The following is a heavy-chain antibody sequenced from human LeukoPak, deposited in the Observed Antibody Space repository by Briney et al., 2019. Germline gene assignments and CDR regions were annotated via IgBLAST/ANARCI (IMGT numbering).Heavy chain of an antibody. CDR1: GVSISSYY. Sequence: SETLSLTCTVSGVSISSYYWSWIRQPPGKGLEWIGYIYYSGSTNYNPSLKSRVTISVDTSKNQFSLKLSSVTAADTAVYYCARDRRDPSKKQYSSSWYFDPWGQGTLVTVSS. D-gene: IGHD6-13*01. CDR3: ARDRRDPSKKQYSSSWYFDP. J-gene: IGHJ5*02. CDR2: IYYSGST. V-gene: IGHV4-59*01.